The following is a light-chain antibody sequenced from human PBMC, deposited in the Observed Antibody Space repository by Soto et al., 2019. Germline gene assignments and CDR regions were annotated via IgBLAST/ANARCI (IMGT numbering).Light chain of an antibody. CDR2: DVS. V-gene: IGLV2-11*01. J-gene: IGLJ3*02. Sequence: QSALTQPRSVSGSPGQSVTISCTGTSSDVGIYNYVSWYQQHPGKAPKLMIYDVSKRPSWVPDRFSASRSGTSASLAISGLRSEDEADYYCVAWDDSLSGRVFGGGTKLTVL. CDR3: VAWDDSLSGRV. CDR1: SSDVGIYNY.